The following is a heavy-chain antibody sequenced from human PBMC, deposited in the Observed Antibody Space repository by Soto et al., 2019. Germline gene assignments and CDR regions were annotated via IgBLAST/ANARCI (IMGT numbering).Heavy chain of an antibody. D-gene: IGHD5-18*01. Sequence: QVQLVQSGAEVKKPGSSVKVSCKASGGTFSSYAISWVRQAPGQGLEWMGGIIPIFGTANYAQKFQGRVTITADESTSTAYMELSSLRSEDTAVYYCARGEDTAMVRGGVYYYGMDVWGQGTTVTVSS. J-gene: IGHJ6*02. CDR1: GGTFSSYA. CDR3: ARGEDTAMVRGGVYYYGMDV. V-gene: IGHV1-69*01. CDR2: IIPIFGTA.